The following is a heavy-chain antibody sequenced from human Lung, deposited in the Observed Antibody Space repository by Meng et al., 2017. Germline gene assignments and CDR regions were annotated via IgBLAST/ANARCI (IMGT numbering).Heavy chain of an antibody. CDR2: IYNSGST. CDR1: GGSISSSNYY. J-gene: IGHJ2*01. Sequence: QVQLPESGPGLGKPSQTLSLTCTVSGGSISSSNYYWSWIRQPPGKGLEWSGHIYNSGSTYYNPSLKSRITISVDTSKNQFSLKLSSVTAADTAVYYCARGQKGYFDLWGRGTLVTVSS. CDR3: ARGQKGYFDL. V-gene: IGHV4-30-4*01.